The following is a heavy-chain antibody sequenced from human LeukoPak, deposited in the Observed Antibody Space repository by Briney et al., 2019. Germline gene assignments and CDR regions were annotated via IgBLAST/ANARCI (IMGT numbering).Heavy chain of an antibody. CDR1: GGSISSSTYY. Sequence: SETLSLTCTVSGGSISSSTYYWGWIRQPPGKGLEWIGSIYYSGSTYYNPSLRSRLTISVDTSKNQFSLKLSSVTAAETAVYYCARGRETTITAGYYMDVWGKGTTVTVSS. CDR2: IYYSGST. CDR3: ARGRETTITAGYYMDV. D-gene: IGHD5-12*01. V-gene: IGHV4-39*07. J-gene: IGHJ6*03.